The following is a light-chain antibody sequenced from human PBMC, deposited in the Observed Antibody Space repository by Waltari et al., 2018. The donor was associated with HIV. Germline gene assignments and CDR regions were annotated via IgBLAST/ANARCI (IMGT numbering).Light chain of an antibody. V-gene: IGLV3-10*01. CDR3: YSTDNNGDRGV. Sequence: SYELTQPPSVSVSPGQTARITCSGDALPKRYSYWYQQKSGQAPVLVIYKDNKRPSGITERFSGSSSGTMATLTIGGAQVEDEADYYCYSTDNNGDRGVFGGGTKVSVL. CDR2: KDN. J-gene: IGLJ2*01. CDR1: ALPKRY.